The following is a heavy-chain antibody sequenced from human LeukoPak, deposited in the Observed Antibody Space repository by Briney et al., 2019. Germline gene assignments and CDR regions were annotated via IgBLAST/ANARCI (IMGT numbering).Heavy chain of an antibody. V-gene: IGHV3-30*18. Sequence: PGGSLRLSCAASGFTFSSYGMHWVRQAPGKGLEWVAVISYDGSNKYYADSVKGRFTISRDNSKNTLYLQMNSLRAEDTAVYYCAKDSPRYSGYEAVARGGDIDYWGQGTLVTVSS. CDR2: ISYDGSNK. D-gene: IGHD5-12*01. J-gene: IGHJ4*02. CDR3: AKDSPRYSGYEAVARGGDIDY. CDR1: GFTFSSYG.